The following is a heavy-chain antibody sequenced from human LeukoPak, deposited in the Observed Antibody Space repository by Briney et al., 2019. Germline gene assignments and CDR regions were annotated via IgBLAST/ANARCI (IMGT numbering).Heavy chain of an antibody. D-gene: IGHD3-22*01. CDR3: AKAYYCDSSGYYLDY. J-gene: IGHJ4*02. CDR2: ISWNSGSI. Sequence: GGSLRLSCAASGFTFDDYAMHWVRQAPGKGLEWVSGISWNSGSIGYADSVKGRFTISRDNAKNSLYLQMNSLRAEDTALYYCAKAYYCDSSGYYLDYWGQGTLVTVSS. V-gene: IGHV3-9*01. CDR1: GFTFDDYA.